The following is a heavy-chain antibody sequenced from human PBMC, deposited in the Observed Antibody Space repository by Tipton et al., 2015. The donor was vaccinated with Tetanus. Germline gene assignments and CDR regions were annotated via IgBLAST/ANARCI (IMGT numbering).Heavy chain of an antibody. D-gene: IGHD3-22*01. CDR1: GFTLTTYD. V-gene: IGHV3-33*01. Sequence: SLRLSCAASGFTLTTYDIHWVRQAPGKGLERVAVTWSHGGNIYYADSVKGRCAVSRDNSKNTVYLQMNSLSAEDTAVYYCARDGDTSGHYGIFDSWGQGTLLIVSS. J-gene: IGHJ4*02. CDR3: ARDGDTSGHYGIFDS. CDR2: TWSHGGNI.